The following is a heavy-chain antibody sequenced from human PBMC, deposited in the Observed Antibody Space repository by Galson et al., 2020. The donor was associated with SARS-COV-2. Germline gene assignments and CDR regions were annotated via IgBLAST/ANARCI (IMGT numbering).Heavy chain of an antibody. V-gene: IGHV1-2*06. CDR2: IDPNNAGA. D-gene: IGHD3-10*01. CDR3: ARDRNYYGSGSYLVDV. J-gene: IGHJ4*02. CDR1: GYTLTDNY. Sequence: ASVTVSCKASGYTLTDNYIHWVRQAPGEGLEWMARIDPNNAGANHALKFLGRVTMTADTSISTAYMELSSLTSDDTAVYYCARDRNYYGSGSYLVDVWGQGTLVTVSS.